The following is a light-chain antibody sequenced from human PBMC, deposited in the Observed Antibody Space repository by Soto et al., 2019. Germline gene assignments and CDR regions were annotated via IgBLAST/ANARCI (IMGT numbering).Light chain of an antibody. Sequence: DIQMTQSPSTLSASVGDRVTITCRASQSISIWLAWYQQKPGKAPKLLIYDASSLKSGVPSRISGSGSGTEFTLSINSLQPDDFATYYCQQYHIYWTFGQGTKVDIK. CDR2: DAS. CDR1: QSISIW. CDR3: QQYHIYWT. J-gene: IGKJ1*01. V-gene: IGKV1-5*01.